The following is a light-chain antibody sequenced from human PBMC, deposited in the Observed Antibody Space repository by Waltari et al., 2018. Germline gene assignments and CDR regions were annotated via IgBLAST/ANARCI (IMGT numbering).Light chain of an antibody. J-gene: IGLJ3*02. V-gene: IGLV1-44*01. Sequence: QSVLTQPPSASGTPGQRVTIPCSGSSSNIESNTVNWFQQLPGTAPNLLIYGNSQRPSGVPDRLSGSKSGTSASLAISGLQSEDEADYYCAAWDDSLNGWVFGGGTKLTVL. CDR3: AAWDDSLNGWV. CDR1: SSNIESNT. CDR2: GNS.